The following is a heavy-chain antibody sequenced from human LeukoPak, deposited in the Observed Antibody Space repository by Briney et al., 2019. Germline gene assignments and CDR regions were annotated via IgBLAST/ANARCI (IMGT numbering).Heavy chain of an antibody. CDR3: ARAIFYDYVWGSPFDY. CDR2: IYYSGST. CDR1: GGSISSGDYY. D-gene: IGHD3-16*01. Sequence: SETLSLTCTVSGGSISSGDYYWSWIRQPPGKGLEWIGYIYYSGSTYYNPSLKSRVTISVDTSKNQFSLKLSSVTAADTAVYYCARAIFYDYVWGSPFDYWGQGTLVTVSS. J-gene: IGHJ4*02. V-gene: IGHV4-30-4*01.